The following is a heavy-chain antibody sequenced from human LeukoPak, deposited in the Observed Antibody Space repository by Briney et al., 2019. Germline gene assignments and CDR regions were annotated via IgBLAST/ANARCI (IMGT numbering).Heavy chain of an antibody. D-gene: IGHD3-22*01. CDR3: ARDFDDYYDSSYFHY. Sequence: SVKVSCKASGGTFSSYAISWVRQAPGQGLEWMGRIIPIFGTANYAQKFQGRVTITTDESTSTAYMELSSLRSEDTAVYYCARDFDDYYDSSYFHYWGQGTLVTVSS. CDR1: GGTFSSYA. CDR2: IIPIFGTA. J-gene: IGHJ4*02. V-gene: IGHV1-69*05.